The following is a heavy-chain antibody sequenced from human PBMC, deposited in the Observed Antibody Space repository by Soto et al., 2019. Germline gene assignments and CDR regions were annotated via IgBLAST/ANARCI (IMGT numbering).Heavy chain of an antibody. V-gene: IGHV3-30-3*01. CDR2: VSFDGSNK. D-gene: IGHD6-13*01. Sequence: QVKLVESGGGVARPGGSRGLSCAPSGFTLSPHAMHWSGQPQAKGRECVAIVSFDGSNKYYADSVKGRFTISRDNSKNTLYLQMSGLTPEDTAVYYCARDQTGITTAGGGRIDHWGQGTLVTVSS. J-gene: IGHJ4*02. CDR1: GFTLSPHA. CDR3: ARDQTGITTAGGGRIDH.